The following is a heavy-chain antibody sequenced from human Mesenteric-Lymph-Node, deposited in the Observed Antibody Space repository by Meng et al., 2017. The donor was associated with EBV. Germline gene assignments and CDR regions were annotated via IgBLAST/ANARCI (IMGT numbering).Heavy chain of an antibody. CDR2: IHYTGST. CDR3: ARQFVPDLLGENYYFDY. V-gene: IGHV4-39*01. Sequence: QPELLESGPGLARPLETLSLSCIFSGGSISNGDYYWAWVRQPPGMGLEWIGSIHYTGSTHSNPSLKSRVSMFVDTSKNQFSLKLSSVTAADTAVYYCARQFVPDLLGENYYFDYWGQGTLVTVSS. D-gene: IGHD3-10*01. J-gene: IGHJ4*02. CDR1: GGSISNGDYY.